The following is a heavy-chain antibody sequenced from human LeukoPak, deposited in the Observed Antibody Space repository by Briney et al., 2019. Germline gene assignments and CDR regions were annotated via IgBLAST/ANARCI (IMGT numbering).Heavy chain of an antibody. J-gene: IGHJ4*02. CDR1: SGNS. Sequence: SETLSLTCAVSSGNSWDWMRQPPGKGLQWIGRVFQDGNTYYSPSLKSRVIISLDTSKNQFSLKLISVTAADTAVYYCARRYCNSGICYFYDYWGQGTLVTVSS. CDR2: VFQDGNT. D-gene: IGHD2-8*01. CDR3: ARRYCNSGICYFYDY. V-gene: IGHV4-38-2*01.